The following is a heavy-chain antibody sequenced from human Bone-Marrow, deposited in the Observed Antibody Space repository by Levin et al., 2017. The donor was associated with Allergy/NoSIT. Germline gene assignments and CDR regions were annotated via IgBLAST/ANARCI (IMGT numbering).Heavy chain of an antibody. CDR3: ARRCAGDCYTTDAFDV. V-gene: IGHV3-49*03. J-gene: IGHJ3*01. CDR1: GFTFGDYV. D-gene: IGHD2-21*02. CDR2: IRSQAYGGAT. Sequence: GGSLRLSCSASGFTFGDYVMTWFRQAPGKGLEWIGFIRSQAYGGATEHAASVKGRFFISRDDSERIAYLQTNSLKTEDTAMYFCARRCAGDCYTTDAFDVWGQGTMVTVSP.